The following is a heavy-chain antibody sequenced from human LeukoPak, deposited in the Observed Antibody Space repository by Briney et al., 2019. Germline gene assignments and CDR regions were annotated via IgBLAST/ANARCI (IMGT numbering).Heavy chain of an antibody. V-gene: IGHV3-30*04. CDR1: GFTFSSYA. CDR2: ISYDGSNK. CDR3: AKGSKAVLFTRDHYMDV. J-gene: IGHJ6*03. D-gene: IGHD6-19*01. Sequence: GGSLRLSCAASGFTFSSYAMHWVRQAPGKGLEWVAVISYDGSNKYYADSVKGRFTISRDNSKNTLYLQMNSLRAEDTAVYFCAKGSKAVLFTRDHYMDVWGKGTTVTISS.